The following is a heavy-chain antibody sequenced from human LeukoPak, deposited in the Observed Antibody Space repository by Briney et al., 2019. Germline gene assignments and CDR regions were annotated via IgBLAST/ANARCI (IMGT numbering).Heavy chain of an antibody. V-gene: IGHV1-2*02. CDR2: IKPYTGST. D-gene: IGHD1-26*01. Sequence: EASVKVSCKASGYTFTNYYIHWVRQAPGQGLEWMGWIKPYTGSTSYAQKFQGRVTMTRDRSISTAYMDVTTLRSDDTAVYYCATMGAKTFDHWGQGTLVTVSS. J-gene: IGHJ4*02. CDR3: ATMGAKTFDH. CDR1: GYTFTNYY.